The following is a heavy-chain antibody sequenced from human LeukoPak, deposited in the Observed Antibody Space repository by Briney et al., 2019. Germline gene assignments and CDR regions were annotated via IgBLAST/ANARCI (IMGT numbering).Heavy chain of an antibody. J-gene: IGHJ4*02. Sequence: SETLSLTCAVYDGSFSGYYWSWIRQPPGKGPEWIGEINHSGSINYNPSLKSRVTISVDTSKNQFSLILSSVTAADTALYYCARDSSNYALDYWGQGTLVTVFS. D-gene: IGHD4-11*01. CDR3: ARDSSNYALDY. V-gene: IGHV4-34*01. CDR2: INHSGSI. CDR1: DGSFSGYY.